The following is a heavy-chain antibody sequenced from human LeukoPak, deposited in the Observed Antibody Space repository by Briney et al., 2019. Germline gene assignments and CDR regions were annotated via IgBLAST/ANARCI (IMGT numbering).Heavy chain of an antibody. V-gene: IGHV1-2*04. CDR1: GYTFTCYY. CDR2: INTNSGGT. Sequence: GASVKVSCKASGYTFTCYYMHWVRQAPGQGREWMGWINTNSGGTNYAQKFQGWVTMTRDTSISTAYMELSRLRSDDTAVYYCARGYCSGGSCYSPFDYWGQGTLVTVSS. J-gene: IGHJ4*02. CDR3: ARGYCSGGSCYSPFDY. D-gene: IGHD2-15*01.